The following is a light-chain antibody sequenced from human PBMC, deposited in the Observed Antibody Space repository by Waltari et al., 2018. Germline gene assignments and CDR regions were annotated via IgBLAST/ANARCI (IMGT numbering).Light chain of an antibody. J-gene: IGKJ2*01. CDR3: QQRSNWPPMYT. CDR1: QSVSSY. CDR2: DAS. Sequence: EIVLTQSPATLSLSPGERATLSCRASQSVSSYFAWYQQKPGQAPRLLIYDASNRAVGIPARFTGSVSGTDFTLTISSLEPEDFAVYYCQQRSNWPPMYTFGQGTKLEIK. V-gene: IGKV3-11*01.